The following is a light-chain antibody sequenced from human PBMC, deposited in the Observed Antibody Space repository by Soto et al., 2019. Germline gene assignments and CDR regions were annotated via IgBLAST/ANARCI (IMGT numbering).Light chain of an antibody. Sequence: QSALTQPPSVSAAPGQQVTISCSGTSSNIGNNYVSCYQQLPGTAPKLLIYENNKRPSGIPDRFSGSKSGTSATLGITGLQTGDEAVYYCGTWDSSLIALFGGGTQLTVL. CDR1: SSNIGNNY. J-gene: IGLJ7*01. V-gene: IGLV1-51*01. CDR3: GTWDSSLIAL. CDR2: ENN.